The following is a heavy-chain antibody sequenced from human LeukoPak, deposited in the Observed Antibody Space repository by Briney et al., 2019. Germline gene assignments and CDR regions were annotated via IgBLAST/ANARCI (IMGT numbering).Heavy chain of an antibody. CDR3: AKAKPQGRFFTRLSEIYYMDV. CDR2: ISGSGGST. CDR1: GFTFSSYA. J-gene: IGHJ6*03. D-gene: IGHD3-3*01. V-gene: IGHV3-23*01. Sequence: GGSLRLSCAASGFTFSSYAMSWVRQAPGKGLEWVSAISGSGGSTYYADSVKGRFTISRDNSKNTLYLQMNSLGAEDTAVYYCAKAKPQGRFFTRLSEIYYMDVWGKGTTVTVSS.